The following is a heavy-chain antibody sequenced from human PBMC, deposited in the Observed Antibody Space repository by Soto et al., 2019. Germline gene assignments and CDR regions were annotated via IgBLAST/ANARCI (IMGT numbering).Heavy chain of an antibody. V-gene: IGHV4-59*12. CDR1: DGYMSSYY. J-gene: IGHJ6*02. Sequence: SQTLSLTSTVSDGYMSSYYWSWIRQPPGKGLEWIGYIYYSGSTKYNPSLKSRVTISVDTSKNQFSLKLSSVTAADTAVYYCAREGIEYSSSLGNYYYGMDVWGQGTTVTVSS. D-gene: IGHD6-13*01. CDR3: AREGIEYSSSLGNYYYGMDV. CDR2: IYYSGST.